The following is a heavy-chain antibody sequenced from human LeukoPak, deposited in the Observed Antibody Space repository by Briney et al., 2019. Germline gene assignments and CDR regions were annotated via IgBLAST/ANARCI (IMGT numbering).Heavy chain of an antibody. Sequence: SETLSLTCTVSGGSISSGGYYWSWIRQHPGKGLEWIGYIYYSGSTYYNPSLKSRVTISVDTSKNQFSLKLSSVTAADTAVYYCARRPLSYDSSGLDAFDIWGQGTMVTVSS. J-gene: IGHJ3*02. V-gene: IGHV4-31*03. CDR2: IYYSGST. CDR1: GGSISSGGYY. D-gene: IGHD3-22*01. CDR3: ARRPLSYDSSGLDAFDI.